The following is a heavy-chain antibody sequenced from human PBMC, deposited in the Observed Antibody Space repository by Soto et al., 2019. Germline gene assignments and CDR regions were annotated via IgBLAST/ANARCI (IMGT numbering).Heavy chain of an antibody. V-gene: IGHV4-4*07. J-gene: IGHJ4*02. CDR2: IDNSGST. CDR3: ARGGQDFWSGPFDY. D-gene: IGHD3-3*01. CDR1: GGSISNYF. Sequence: SETLSLTCFVSGGSISNYFCNWIRQPAGKGLEWIGRIDNSGSTNYNPSLKSRITMSADTSRNQFSLKLNSVTAADTAVYYCARGGQDFWSGPFDYWGQGPLVTDSS.